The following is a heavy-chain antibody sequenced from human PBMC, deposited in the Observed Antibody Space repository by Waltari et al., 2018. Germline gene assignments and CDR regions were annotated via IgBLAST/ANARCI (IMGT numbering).Heavy chain of an antibody. V-gene: IGHV4-34*01. CDR2: INHSGRI. CDR3: ARARETKYSSSSFDY. D-gene: IGHD6-6*01. Sequence: QVQLQPWGAGLLKPSATLSLTCAVYGGSFRGYYWSWIRQPPGKGLEWIGEINHSGRINYNPSLKSRVTISVDTSMNQFSLKLSSVTAADTAVYYCARARETKYSSSSFDYWGQGALVTVSS. CDR1: GGSFRGYY. J-gene: IGHJ4*02.